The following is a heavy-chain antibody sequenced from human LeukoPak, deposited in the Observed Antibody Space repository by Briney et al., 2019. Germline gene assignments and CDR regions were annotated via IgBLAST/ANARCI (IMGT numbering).Heavy chain of an antibody. Sequence: GESLGLSCVASGFTFSTFWMGWVRRAPGKGLEWVATMNQDGSVKYYVDSVKGRFTVSRDNAKNSLYLQINTLRAEDTALYYCARVLPYGSSCFDNWGQGTLVTVSS. D-gene: IGHD3-22*01. J-gene: IGHJ4*02. CDR1: GFTFSTFW. V-gene: IGHV3-7*01. CDR2: MNQDGSVK. CDR3: ARVLPYGSSCFDN.